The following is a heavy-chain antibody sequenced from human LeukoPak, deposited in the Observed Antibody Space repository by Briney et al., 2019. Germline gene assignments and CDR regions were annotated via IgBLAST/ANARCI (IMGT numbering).Heavy chain of an antibody. CDR2: ISGSGGST. CDR1: GFTFSSYA. V-gene: IGHV3-23*01. D-gene: IGHD3-22*01. CDR3: AKGPWYYDSSGLAASFDY. Sequence: GGSLRLSCAASGFTFSSYAMSWVRQAPGKGLEWVSAISGSGGSTYYADSVKGRFTISRDNSKNTLYLQVNSLRAEDTAVYYCAKGPWYYDSSGLAASFDYWGQGTLVTVSS. J-gene: IGHJ4*02.